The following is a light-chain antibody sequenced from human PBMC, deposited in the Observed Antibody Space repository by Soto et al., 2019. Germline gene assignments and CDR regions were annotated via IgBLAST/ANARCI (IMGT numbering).Light chain of an antibody. CDR1: TSDVGGYNY. CDR3: GSYTGSITYV. J-gene: IGLJ1*01. CDR2: EVT. V-gene: IGLV2-14*01. Sequence: QSVLTQPASVSGSLGQSITISCTGTTSDVGGYNYVPWYQQHPGKAPILMIYEVTNRPSGVSNRFSGSKSGNTASLTISGLQVEDEAEYYCGSYTGSITYVFGTGTKVTVL.